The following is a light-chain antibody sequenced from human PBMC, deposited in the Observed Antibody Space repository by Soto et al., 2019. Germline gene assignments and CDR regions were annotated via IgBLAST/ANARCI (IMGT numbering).Light chain of an antibody. J-gene: IGKJ4*01. CDR1: QSVRSSY. V-gene: IGKV3D-20*01. Sequence: EIVLTQSPATLSLSPGDRATLSCGASQSVRSSYVAWYQQKAGLAPRLLIYDGSSRASGIPDRFSGSGSGTDFILTIGRLEPEDFAVYYCQQYDNSAPLSFGGGTKVDIK. CDR2: DGS. CDR3: QQYDNSAPLS.